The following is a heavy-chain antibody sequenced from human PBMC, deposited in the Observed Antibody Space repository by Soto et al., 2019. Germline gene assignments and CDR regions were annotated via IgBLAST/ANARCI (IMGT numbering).Heavy chain of an antibody. CDR3: ARNYGSGSPRYYGMDV. J-gene: IGHJ6*02. Sequence: GASVNVSCKASGGTFSSYAISWVRQAPGQGLEWMGGIIPIFGTANYAQKFQGRVTITADESTSTAYMELSSLRSEDTAVYYCARNYGSGSPRYYGMDVWGQGTTVTVS. D-gene: IGHD3-10*01. V-gene: IGHV1-69*13. CDR2: IIPIFGTA. CDR1: GGTFSSYA.